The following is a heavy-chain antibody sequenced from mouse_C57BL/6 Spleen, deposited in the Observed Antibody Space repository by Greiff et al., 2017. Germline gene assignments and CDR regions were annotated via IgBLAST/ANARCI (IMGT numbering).Heavy chain of an antibody. CDR1: GYAFSSSW. Sequence: QVQLQQSGPELVKPGASVKISCKASGYAFSSSWMNWVKQRPGKGLEWIGRIYPGDGDTNYNGKFKGKATLTADKSSSTAYMQLSSLTAEDSAVYFCARDYGSAYWGQGTLVTVSA. V-gene: IGHV1-82*01. CDR3: ARDYGSAY. J-gene: IGHJ3*01. D-gene: IGHD1-1*01. CDR2: IYPGDGDT.